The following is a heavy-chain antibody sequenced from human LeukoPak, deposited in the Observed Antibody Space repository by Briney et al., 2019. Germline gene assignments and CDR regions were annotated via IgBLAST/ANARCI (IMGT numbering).Heavy chain of an antibody. V-gene: IGHV1-18*01. CDR1: GYSFTSYG. D-gene: IGHD2-2*01. CDR2: ISAYNGNT. CDR3: ARVGYCSSTSCSHRPRNWFDP. J-gene: IGHJ5*02. Sequence: ASVKVSCKASGYSFTSYGISWVRQAPGQGLEWMGWISAYNGNTNCAQKLQGRLTMTTDTSTSTAYMELRSLRSDDTAVYYCARVGYCSSTSCSHRPRNWFDPWGQGTLVTVSS.